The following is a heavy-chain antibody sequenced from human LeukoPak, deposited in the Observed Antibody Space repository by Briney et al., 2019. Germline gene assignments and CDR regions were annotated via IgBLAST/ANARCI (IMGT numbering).Heavy chain of an antibody. J-gene: IGHJ4*02. CDR3: ARGHGKYTAMVR. V-gene: IGHV4-34*01. CDR1: GGSISSYY. D-gene: IGHD5-18*01. CDR2: INHSGST. Sequence: ASETLSLTCTVSGGSISSYYWSWIRQPPGKGLEWIGEINHSGSTNYNPSLKSRVTISVDTSKNQFSLKLSSVTAADTAVYYCARGHGKYTAMVRWGQGTLVTVSS.